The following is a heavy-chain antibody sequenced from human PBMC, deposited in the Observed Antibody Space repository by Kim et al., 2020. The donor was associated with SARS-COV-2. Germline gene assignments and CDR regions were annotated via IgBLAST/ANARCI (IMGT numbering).Heavy chain of an antibody. CDR1: GGSFSGYY. CDR2: INHSGST. D-gene: IGHD6-19*01. J-gene: IGHJ6*02. V-gene: IGHV4-34*01. Sequence: ETLSLTCAVYGGSFSGYYWSWIRQPPGKGLEWIGEINHSGSTNYNPSLKSRVTISVDTSKNQFSLKLSSVTAADTAVYYCARDPRIAVAGTYYYYYGMDVWGQGTTVTVSS. CDR3: ARDPRIAVAGTYYYYYGMDV.